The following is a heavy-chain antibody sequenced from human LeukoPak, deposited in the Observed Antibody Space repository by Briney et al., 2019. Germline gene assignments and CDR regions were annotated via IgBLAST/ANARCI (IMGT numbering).Heavy chain of an antibody. CDR1: GFTFSSYE. CDR3: VRDHHRRLYDSQARDTFDI. D-gene: IGHD3-22*01. CDR2: ISSSSSTI. Sequence: GGSLRLSCAASGFTFSSYEMNWVRQAPGKGLEWVSYISSSSSTIYYADSVKGRFTISRDSAKNSLYLQMNSLRAEDTAVYYCVRDHHRRLYDSQARDTFDIWGQGTMVTVSS. V-gene: IGHV3-48*01. J-gene: IGHJ3*02.